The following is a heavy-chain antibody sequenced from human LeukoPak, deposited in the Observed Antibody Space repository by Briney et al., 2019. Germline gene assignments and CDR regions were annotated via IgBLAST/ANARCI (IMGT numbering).Heavy chain of an antibody. J-gene: IGHJ4*02. CDR3: ARAGTSGFSYPHY. D-gene: IGHD5-18*01. CDR1: GFTFSSYG. Sequence: PGGSLRLSCAASGFTFSSYGMHWVRQAPGKGLEWVAFIRYDGSNKYYADSVKGRFTISRDNSKNTLYLQMNSLRADDTAFYYCARAGTSGFSYPHYWGQGTLVTVSS. V-gene: IGHV3-30*02. CDR2: IRYDGSNK.